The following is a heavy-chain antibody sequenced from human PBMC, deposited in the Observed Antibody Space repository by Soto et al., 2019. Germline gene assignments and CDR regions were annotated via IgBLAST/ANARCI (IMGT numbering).Heavy chain of an antibody. CDR2: IIPIFGTA. Sequence: QVQLVQSGAEVKKPGSSVKVSCKASGGTFSSYAISWVRQAPGQGLEWMGGIIPIFGTANYAQKFQGRVTITADESTSTAYMELSSLRSEDTAVYYCARGDCSGGCCPDDYYYYGMDVWGQGTTVTVSS. V-gene: IGHV1-69*01. D-gene: IGHD2-15*01. J-gene: IGHJ6*02. CDR3: ARGDCSGGCCPDDYYYYGMDV. CDR1: GGTFSSYA.